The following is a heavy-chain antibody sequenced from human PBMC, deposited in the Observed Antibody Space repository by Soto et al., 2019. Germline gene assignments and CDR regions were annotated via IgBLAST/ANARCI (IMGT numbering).Heavy chain of an antibody. D-gene: IGHD2-8*01. CDR1: GGSISSSTYY. V-gene: IGHV4-39*01. CDR3: ARHSVSNYFYNFDS. Sequence: QLQLQESGPGLLKPSETLSLSCTVSGGSISSSTYYWGWIRQPPGRGLEWIGSIDFGGCTYHNPPLKSRVTISVDSSKNQFSLRVISVTAADTAVYYCARHSVSNYFYNFDSWGQGTLLSVSS. CDR2: IDFGGCT. J-gene: IGHJ4*02.